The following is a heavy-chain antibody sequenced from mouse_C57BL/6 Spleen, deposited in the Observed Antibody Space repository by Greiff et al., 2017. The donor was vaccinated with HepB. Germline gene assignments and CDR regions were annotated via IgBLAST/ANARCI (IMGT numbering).Heavy chain of an antibody. CDR1: GYTFTSYW. D-gene: IGHD3-1*01. V-gene: IGHV1-50*01. J-gene: IGHJ2*01. CDR3: ASQALCRVDY. CDR2: IDPSDSYT. Sequence: QVQLQQPGAELVKPGASVKLSCKASGYTFTSYWMQWVKQRPGQGLEWIGEIDPSDSYTNYNQKFKGKAKLTVDTSSRTAYMQLSSLTSEDSAVYYCASQALCRVDYWGQGTTLTVSS.